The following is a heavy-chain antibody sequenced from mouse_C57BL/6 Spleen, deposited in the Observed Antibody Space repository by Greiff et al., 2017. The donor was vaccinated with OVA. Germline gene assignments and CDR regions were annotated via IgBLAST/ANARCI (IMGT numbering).Heavy chain of an antibody. V-gene: IGHV1-69*01. CDR2: IDPSDSYT. J-gene: IGHJ1*03. Sequence: QVQLKQPGAELVMPGASVKLSCKASGYTFTSYWMHWVKQRPGQGLEWIGEIDPSDSYTNYNQKFKGKSTLTVDKSSSTAYMQLSSLTSEDSAVYYCARGPDWYFDVWGTGTTVTVSS. CDR3: ARGPDWYFDV. CDR1: GYTFTSYW.